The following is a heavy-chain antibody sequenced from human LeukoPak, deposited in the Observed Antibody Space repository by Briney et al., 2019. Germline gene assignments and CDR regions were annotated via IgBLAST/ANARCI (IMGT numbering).Heavy chain of an antibody. CDR3: ARVGGTNFYYYGMDV. D-gene: IGHD1-26*01. Sequence: PSETLSLTCTVSGGSISSYYWSWIRQPPGKGLEWIGYIYYGGSTNYNPSLKSRVTISVDTSKNQFSLKLSSVTVADTAVYYCARVGGTNFYYYGMDVWGQGTTVTVSS. CDR2: IYYGGST. CDR1: GGSISSYY. J-gene: IGHJ6*02. V-gene: IGHV4-59*01.